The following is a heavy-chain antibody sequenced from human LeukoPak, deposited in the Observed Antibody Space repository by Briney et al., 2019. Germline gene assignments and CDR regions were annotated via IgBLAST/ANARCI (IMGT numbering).Heavy chain of an antibody. Sequence: GGSLRLSCAASGFTFSNYAMSWVRQAPGKGLEWVSAISGSGDSTYYADSVKGRFTISRDTSGNTLYLQMNSLRAGDSAVYYCARDHSSDVWGQGTTVTVSS. CDR2: ISGSGDST. J-gene: IGHJ6*02. CDR3: ARDHSSDV. D-gene: IGHD2-21*01. CDR1: GFTFSNYA. V-gene: IGHV3-23*01.